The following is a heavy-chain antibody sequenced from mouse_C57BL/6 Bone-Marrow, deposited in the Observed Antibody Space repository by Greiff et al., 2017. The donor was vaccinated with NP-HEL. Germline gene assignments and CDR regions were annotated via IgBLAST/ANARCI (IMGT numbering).Heavy chain of an antibody. J-gene: IGHJ2*01. CDR3: AGASSAFDD. Sequence: VQLQQSGPELVKPGASVKISCKASGYSFTDYNMNWVKQSNGKSLEWIGVINPNYGTTSYNQKFKGKATLTVDQSSRTDYMQRNSLTAEDCAVYYCAGASSAFDDWGQGTTLTVSS. V-gene: IGHV1-39*01. CDR2: INPNYGTT. CDR1: GYSFTDYN. D-gene: IGHD1-1*01.